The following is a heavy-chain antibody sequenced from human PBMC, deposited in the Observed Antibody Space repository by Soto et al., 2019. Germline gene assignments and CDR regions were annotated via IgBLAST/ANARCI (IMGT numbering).Heavy chain of an antibody. J-gene: IGHJ4*02. D-gene: IGHD1-1*01. CDR3: AKRATGTYFDY. CDR1: GFTFSSYA. V-gene: IGHV3-23*01. CDR2: ISGSGGST. Sequence: PGGSLRLSCAASGFTFSSYAMNRVRQAPGKGLEWVSVISGSGGSTYYADSVKGRFTISRDNSKNTLDLQMNSLRAEDTAVYYCAKRATGTYFDYWGQGTLVTVSS.